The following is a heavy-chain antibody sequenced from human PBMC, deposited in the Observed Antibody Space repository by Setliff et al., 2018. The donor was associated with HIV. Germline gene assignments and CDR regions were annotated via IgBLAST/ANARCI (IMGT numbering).Heavy chain of an antibody. D-gene: IGHD2-8*01. CDR2: ISPGDSGT. Sequence: GESLKISCKGSGYYFTTFWIGWARQMPGKGLEWMGIISPGDSGTSYSPSFQGQVTMSADKSISTAYLQWSSLKASDTAMYYCARLKDVVLMVNDFWGQGTLVTVSS. CDR1: GYYFTTFW. V-gene: IGHV5-51*01. J-gene: IGHJ4*02. CDR3: ARLKDVVLMVNDF.